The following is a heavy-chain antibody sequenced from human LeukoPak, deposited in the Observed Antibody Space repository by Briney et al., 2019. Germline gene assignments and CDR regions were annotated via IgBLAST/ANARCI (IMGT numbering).Heavy chain of an antibody. CDR1: GGSISGYY. D-gene: IGHD1-26*01. CDR2: IYYTGST. J-gene: IGHJ5*02. V-gene: IGHV4-59*01. Sequence: SSETLSLTCSVSGGSISGYYWSWIRQPPGKGLEWIGYIYYTGSTSYNPSLKSRVTMSLDASKNQFSLELNSVTPADTAVYYCARGGNYWPQWWFDPWGRGTLVSVSS. CDR3: ARGGNYWPQWWFDP.